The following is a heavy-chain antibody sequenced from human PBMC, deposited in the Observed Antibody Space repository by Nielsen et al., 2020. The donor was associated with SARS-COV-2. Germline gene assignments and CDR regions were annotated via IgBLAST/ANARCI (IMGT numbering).Heavy chain of an antibody. D-gene: IGHD4-17*01. CDR2: IKEDGSEK. CDR1: GFTFSSYW. J-gene: IGHJ4*02. Sequence: GESLKISCAASGFTFSSYWMSWVRQAPGKGLEWVANIKEDGSEKYYVDSVKGRFSISRDNAKNSLYLQMNSLRVEDTAVYYCARDRRDYGDYGDFDYWGQGILVTVAS. V-gene: IGHV3-7*03. CDR3: ARDRRDYGDYGDFDY.